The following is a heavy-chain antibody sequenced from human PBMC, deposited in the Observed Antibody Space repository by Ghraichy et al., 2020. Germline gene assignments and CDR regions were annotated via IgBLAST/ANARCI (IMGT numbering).Heavy chain of an antibody. V-gene: IGHV4-38-2*02. D-gene: IGHD1-26*01. CDR2: IFYRGNA. Sequence: LSCTVSGYSISSGHWWAWIRQPPGKGLEWIGSIFYRGNAEYNPSLKSRVIMSIDTSKNQFSLNLISVTAADTAVYYCSRAGSTSGIYLDSYWGQGTLVTVSS. J-gene: IGHJ4*02. CDR3: SRAGSTSGIYLDSY. CDR1: GYSISSGHW.